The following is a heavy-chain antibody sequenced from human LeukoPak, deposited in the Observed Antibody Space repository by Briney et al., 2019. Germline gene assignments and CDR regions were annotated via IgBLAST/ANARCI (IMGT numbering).Heavy chain of an antibody. V-gene: IGHV4-34*01. CDR2: INHSGST. D-gene: IGHD3-22*01. Sequence: SETLSLTCAVYGGSFSGYYWSWIRQPPGKGLEWIGEINHSGSTNYNPSLKSRVTISVDTSKNQFSLKLSSVTAADTAVYYCARGPVRAYYYDSSGYYYFDYWGQGTLVTVSS. CDR1: GGSFSGYY. J-gene: IGHJ4*02. CDR3: ARGPVRAYYYDSSGYYYFDY.